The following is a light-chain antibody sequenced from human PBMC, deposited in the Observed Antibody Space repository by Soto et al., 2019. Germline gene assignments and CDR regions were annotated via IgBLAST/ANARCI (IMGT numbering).Light chain of an antibody. Sequence: EIVLTQSPGTLSLSPGERATLSCRASQNVNNFLAWYQHKPGQTPRLLIYDTSTRATGVPTRFSGSRSGAEFTLTINSLQSEDFAVYYCQPYNNWPLTFGGGTKVDIK. V-gene: IGKV3-15*01. CDR3: QPYNNWPLT. CDR2: DTS. J-gene: IGKJ4*01. CDR1: QNVNNF.